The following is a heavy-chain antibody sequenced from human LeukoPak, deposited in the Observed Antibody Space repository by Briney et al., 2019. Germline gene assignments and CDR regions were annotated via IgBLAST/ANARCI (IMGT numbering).Heavy chain of an antibody. CDR3: ARDYGIAAAGYFDY. CDR1: GYTFTGYY. D-gene: IGHD6-13*01. J-gene: IGHJ4*02. CDR2: INPNSGGK. Sequence: ASVKVSCKASGYTFTGYYMHWVRQAPGQGLEWMGWINPNSGGKNYAQKFQGRVTMTRDTSISTAYMELSRLRSDDTAVYYCARDYGIAAAGYFDYWGQGTLVTVSS. V-gene: IGHV1-2*02.